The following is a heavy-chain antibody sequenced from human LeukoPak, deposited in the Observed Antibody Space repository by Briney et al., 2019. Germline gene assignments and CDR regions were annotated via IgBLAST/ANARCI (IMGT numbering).Heavy chain of an antibody. CDR2: ITATGGTK. V-gene: IGHV3-23*01. J-gene: IGHJ4*02. CDR3: ARGSYYDPSGLDY. D-gene: IGHD3-22*01. CDR1: GFSFYGYA. Sequence: GGSLRLSCAASGFSFYGYAMSWVRQVPGKGLKWVATITATGGTKFYADSVKGRFTISRDNSKNTLYLQMNSLRAEDTAVYYCARGSYYDPSGLDYWGQGTLVTVSS.